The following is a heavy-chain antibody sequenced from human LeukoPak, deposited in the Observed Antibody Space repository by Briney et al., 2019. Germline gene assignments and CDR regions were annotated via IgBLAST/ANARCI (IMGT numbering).Heavy chain of an antibody. CDR1: GGSISSSSYY. J-gene: IGHJ3*02. CDR3: ARDRIPYYYGSGSYYEAFDI. Sequence: SETLSLTCTVSGGSISSSSYYGGWIRQPPGKGLEWIGSIYYSGSTYYNPSLKSRVTISVDTSKNQFSLKLSSVTAADTAVYYCARDRIPYYYGSGSYYEAFDIWGQGTMVIVSS. V-gene: IGHV4-39*07. CDR2: IYYSGST. D-gene: IGHD3-10*01.